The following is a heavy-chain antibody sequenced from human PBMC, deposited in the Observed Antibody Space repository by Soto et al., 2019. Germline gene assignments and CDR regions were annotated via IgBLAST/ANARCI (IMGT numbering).Heavy chain of an antibody. D-gene: IGHD4-17*01. CDR3: ARDLGPPRTVTPGGRYYFDY. CDR1: GGSVSSGSYY. CDR2: IYYSGST. Sequence: SETLSLTCTFSGGSVSSGSYYCSWIRQPPWKGLEWIGYIYYSGSTNYNPSLKSRVTISVDTSKNQFSLKLSSVTAADTAVYYCARDLGPPRTVTPGGRYYFDYWGQATLVIVS. J-gene: IGHJ4*02. V-gene: IGHV4-61*01.